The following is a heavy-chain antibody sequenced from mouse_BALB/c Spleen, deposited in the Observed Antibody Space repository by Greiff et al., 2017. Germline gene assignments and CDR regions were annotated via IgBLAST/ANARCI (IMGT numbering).Heavy chain of an antibody. J-gene: IGHJ3*01. D-gene: IGHD2-3*01. V-gene: IGHV14-3*02. Sequence: VQLQQSGAELVKPGASVKLSCTASGFNIKDTYMHWVKQRPEQGLEWIGRIDPANGNTKYDPKFQGKATITADTSSNTAYLQLSSLTSEDTAVYYCARSGGAYDGSFAYWGQGTLVTVSA. CDR1: GFNIKDTY. CDR3: ARSGGAYDGSFAY. CDR2: IDPANGNT.